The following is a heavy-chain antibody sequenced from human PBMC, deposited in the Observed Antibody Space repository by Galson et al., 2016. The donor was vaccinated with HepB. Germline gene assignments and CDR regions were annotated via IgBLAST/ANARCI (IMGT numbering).Heavy chain of an antibody. Sequence: SCAGSGFIVSSHYMNWVRQAPGKGLEWVAIIYSGGATYYADSVKGRFTISRDNPKNTLYLQMNSLRAEDTAVYYCARGPGRIAAAGHFDSWGQGTLVTVSS. CDR1: GFIVSSHY. D-gene: IGHD6-13*01. J-gene: IGHJ5*01. V-gene: IGHV3-53*01. CDR3: ARGPGRIAAAGHFDS. CDR2: IYSGGAT.